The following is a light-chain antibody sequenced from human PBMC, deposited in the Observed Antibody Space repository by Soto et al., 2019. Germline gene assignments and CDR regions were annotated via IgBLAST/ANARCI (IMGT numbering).Light chain of an antibody. CDR3: QQYGNSPPT. Sequence: EIVLTQSPGTLSLSPGERVTLSCRASQSVNSSYLAWYQHKPGQAPRLLIYGASTRATGIQDRFSGSGSGTDFTLTIARLEPGDFAVYYCQQYGNSPPTFGQGTKVDIQ. CDR2: GAS. V-gene: IGKV3-20*01. J-gene: IGKJ1*01. CDR1: QSVNSSY.